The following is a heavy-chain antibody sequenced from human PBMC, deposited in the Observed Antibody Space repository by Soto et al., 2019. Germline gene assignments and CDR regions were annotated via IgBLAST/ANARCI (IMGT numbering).Heavy chain of an antibody. CDR3: AREGPNYYDFWSGYPTLNWFDP. V-gene: IGHV1-18*04. CDR2: ISAYNGNT. D-gene: IGHD3-3*01. Sequence: VASVKVSCKASGYTFTSYGISWVRQAPGQGLEWMGWISAYNGNTNYAQKLQGRVTMTTDTSTSTAYMELRSLRSDDTAVYYCAREGPNYYDFWSGYPTLNWFDPWGQGTLVTVSS. J-gene: IGHJ5*02. CDR1: GYTFTSYG.